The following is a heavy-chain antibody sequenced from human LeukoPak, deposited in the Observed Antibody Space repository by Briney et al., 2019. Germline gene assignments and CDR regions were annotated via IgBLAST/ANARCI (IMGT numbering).Heavy chain of an antibody. J-gene: IGHJ4*02. D-gene: IGHD3-3*01. Sequence: GRSLRLSCAASGFTFDDYAMHWVRQVPGKGLDWVSGISWNSGSIAYADSVKGRFTISRDNAKNSLYLQMNSLRVDDTALYFRAKGLAYDFWSGSFDYWGQGILVTVSS. CDR1: GFTFDDYA. V-gene: IGHV3-9*01. CDR3: AKGLAYDFWSGSFDY. CDR2: ISWNSGSI.